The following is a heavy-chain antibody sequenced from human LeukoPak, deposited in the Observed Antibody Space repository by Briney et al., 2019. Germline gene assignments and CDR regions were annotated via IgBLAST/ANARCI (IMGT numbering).Heavy chain of an antibody. V-gene: IGHV1-69*13. Sequence: SVKVPCKASGGTFSSYAISWVRQAPGQGLEWMGGIIPIFGTANYAQKFQGRVTITADESTSTAYMELSSLRSEDTAVYYCARDTILYCSSTSCYDAFDIWGQGTMVTVSS. J-gene: IGHJ3*02. CDR2: IIPIFGTA. CDR1: GGTFSSYA. CDR3: ARDTILYCSSTSCYDAFDI. D-gene: IGHD2-2*01.